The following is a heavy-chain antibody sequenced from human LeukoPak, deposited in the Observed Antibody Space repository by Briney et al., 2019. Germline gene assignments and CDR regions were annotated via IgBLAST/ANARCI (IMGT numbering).Heavy chain of an antibody. V-gene: IGHV3-23*01. Sequence: GGSLRLSCAASGFTFSSYAMSWVRQAPGKGLEWVSAIGGSGGSTYYADSVKGRFTISRDNPKKTLYLQMDSLRAEDTAVYYCARRAGAYSHPYDYWGQGTLVTVSS. CDR1: GFTFSSYA. J-gene: IGHJ4*02. D-gene: IGHD4/OR15-4a*01. CDR2: IGGSGGST. CDR3: ARRAGAYSHPYDY.